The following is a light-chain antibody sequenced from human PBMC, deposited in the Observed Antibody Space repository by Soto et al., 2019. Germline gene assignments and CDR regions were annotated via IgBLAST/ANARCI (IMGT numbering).Light chain of an antibody. CDR3: QQYNNWPFY. J-gene: IGKJ5*01. V-gene: IGKV3-15*01. CDR1: QGVTTN. CDR2: DVS. Sequence: EIVMAQTPATRAGSPGSIATLSCNTSQGVTTNFAWYEQKSGQSPRLLIYDVSIRATGVPARFSGTGSETDFTLTISGLQSEDSAVYFCQQYNNWPFYFGQGTRLEIK.